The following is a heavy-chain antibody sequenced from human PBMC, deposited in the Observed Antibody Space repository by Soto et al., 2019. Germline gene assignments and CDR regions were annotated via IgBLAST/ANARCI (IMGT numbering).Heavy chain of an antibody. V-gene: IGHV1-3*01. D-gene: IGHD2-15*01. J-gene: IGHJ5*02. Sequence: VSVKVSCKAFGYTLTGYARHWVRQAPGQRLEWMGWINAGNGNTKYSQKFQGRVTITRDTSASTAYMELSSLRSEDTAVYYCARDRLSCSGSSCDDYCFDPWGQGTLVTVSS. CDR2: INAGNGNT. CDR3: ARDRLSCSGSSCDDYCFDP. CDR1: GYTLTGYA.